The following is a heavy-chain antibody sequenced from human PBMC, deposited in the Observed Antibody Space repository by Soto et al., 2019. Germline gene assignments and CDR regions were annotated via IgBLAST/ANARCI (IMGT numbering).Heavy chain of an antibody. V-gene: IGHV5-51*01. CDR1: GYSFTSYW. J-gene: IGHJ3*02. CDR2: IYPGDSDT. Sequence: GESLKISCKGSGYSFTSYWIGWVRQMPGKGLEWMGIIYPGDSDTRYSPSFQGQVTISADKSISTAYLQWSSLKASDTAMYYCARHCSGGSCDSPVDAFDIWGQGTMVTVSS. CDR3: ARHCSGGSCDSPVDAFDI. D-gene: IGHD2-15*01.